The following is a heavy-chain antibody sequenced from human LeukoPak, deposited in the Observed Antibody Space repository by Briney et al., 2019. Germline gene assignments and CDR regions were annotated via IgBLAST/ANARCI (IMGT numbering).Heavy chain of an antibody. CDR1: GGTFSSYA. D-gene: IGHD6-19*01. Sequence: ASVKVSCKASGGTFSSYAITWVRQVPGQGLEWMGRIIPMLGIVNDAQKFQGRVTMTADKFTSTAYMELSSLRSEDTAVYYCARDETGSGSEYFQYWGQGTLVTVSS. CDR2: IIPMLGIV. CDR3: ARDETGSGSEYFQY. J-gene: IGHJ1*01. V-gene: IGHV1-69*04.